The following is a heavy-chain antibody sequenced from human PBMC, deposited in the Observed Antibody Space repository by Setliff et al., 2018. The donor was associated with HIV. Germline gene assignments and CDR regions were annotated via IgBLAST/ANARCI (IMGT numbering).Heavy chain of an antibody. V-gene: IGHV3-7*03. J-gene: IGHJ4*02. D-gene: IGHD2-21*01. CDR2: IKQDGTEK. CDR3: ASQFCGGDCYDGPH. CDR1: GLTFTNYW. Sequence: GGSLRLSCVASGLTFTNYWMTWVRQAPGKGLEWVAHIKQDGTEKHYLDSVKGRFTISRDNAKNSLYLQMNSLRDEDTAVYYCASQFCGGDCYDGPHWGQGTLVTVSS.